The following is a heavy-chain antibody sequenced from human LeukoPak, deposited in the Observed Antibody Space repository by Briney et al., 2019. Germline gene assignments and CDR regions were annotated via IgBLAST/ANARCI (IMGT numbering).Heavy chain of an antibody. CDR1: GFTFSSYG. D-gene: IGHD6-13*01. CDR3: AKDRPYSSSWPYYFDY. CDR2: ISYDGSNK. Sequence: PGGSLRLSCAASGFTFSSYGMHWVRQAPGKGLEWVAVISYDGSNKYHADSVKGRFTISRDNSKNTLYLQMNSLRAEDTAVYYCAKDRPYSSSWPYYFDYWGQGTLVTVSS. J-gene: IGHJ4*02. V-gene: IGHV3-30*18.